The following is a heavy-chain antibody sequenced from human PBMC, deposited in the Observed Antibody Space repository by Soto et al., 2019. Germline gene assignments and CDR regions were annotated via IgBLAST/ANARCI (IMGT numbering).Heavy chain of an antibody. Sequence: SETLSLTCTVSGGSISSYYWSWIRQPPGKGLEWIGYIYYSGSTNYNPSLKSRVTISVDTSKNQFSLKLSSLTAADTAVYYCARGKQLVLYYYYYMDVWGKGTTVTVSS. CDR2: IYYSGST. D-gene: IGHD6-13*01. CDR3: ARGKQLVLYYYYYMDV. CDR1: GGSISSYY. V-gene: IGHV4-59*01. J-gene: IGHJ6*03.